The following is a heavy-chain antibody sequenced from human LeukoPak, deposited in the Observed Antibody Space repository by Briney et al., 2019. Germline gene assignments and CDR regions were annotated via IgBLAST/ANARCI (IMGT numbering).Heavy chain of an antibody. Sequence: SETLSLTCTVSGGSISSYYWSWIRQPPGKRLEWIGYIYYSGSTYYNPSLKSRVTISVDTSKNQFSLKLSSVTAADTAVYYCARVTSLYYYDSSGYYYDQPFDYWGQGTLVTVSS. CDR2: IYYSGST. CDR3: ARVTSLYYYDSSGYYYDQPFDY. CDR1: GGSISSYY. J-gene: IGHJ4*02. D-gene: IGHD3-22*01. V-gene: IGHV4-59*01.